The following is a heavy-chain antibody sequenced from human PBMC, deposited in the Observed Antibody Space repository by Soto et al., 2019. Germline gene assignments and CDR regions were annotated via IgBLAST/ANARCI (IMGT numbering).Heavy chain of an antibody. J-gene: IGHJ4*02. D-gene: IGHD2-2*03. CDR3: ARDLDIVVVPADEFDY. CDR2: IIPLLGIA. CDR1: GGTFSSYT. Sequence: ASVKVSCKASGGTFSSYTISWVRQAPGQGLEWMGRIIPLLGIANYAQKFQGRVTITADKSTSTAYMELSSLRSEDTAVYYCARDLDIVVVPADEFDYWGQGTLVTVSS. V-gene: IGHV1-69*04.